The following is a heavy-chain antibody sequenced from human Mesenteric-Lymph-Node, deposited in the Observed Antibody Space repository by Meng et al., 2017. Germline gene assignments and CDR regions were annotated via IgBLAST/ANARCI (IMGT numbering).Heavy chain of an antibody. CDR2: IYHSGST. CDR3: ARAIRVLWFGEHNYNWFDP. J-gene: IGHJ5*02. V-gene: IGHV4-4*02. D-gene: IGHD3-10*01. Sequence: SETLSLTCAVSGGSISSSNWWSWVRQPPGKGLEWIGEIYHSGSTNYNPSLKSRVTISVDKSKNQFSLKLSSVTAADTAVYYCARAIRVLWFGEHNYNWFDPWGQGTLVTVSS. CDR1: GGSISSSNW.